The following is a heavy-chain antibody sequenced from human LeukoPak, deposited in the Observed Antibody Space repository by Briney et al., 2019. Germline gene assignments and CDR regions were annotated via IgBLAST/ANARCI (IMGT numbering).Heavy chain of an antibody. CDR3: ARDGNDSSGYSPYFDY. CDR1: GGTFISYA. D-gene: IGHD3-22*01. CDR2: IIPIFGTA. V-gene: IGHV1-69*13. J-gene: IGHJ4*02. Sequence: ASVKVSCKASGGTFISYAISWVRQAPGQGLEWMGGIIPIFGTANYAQKFQGRVTITADESTSTAYMELSSLRSEDTAVYYCARDGNDSSGYSPYFDYWGQGTLVTVSS.